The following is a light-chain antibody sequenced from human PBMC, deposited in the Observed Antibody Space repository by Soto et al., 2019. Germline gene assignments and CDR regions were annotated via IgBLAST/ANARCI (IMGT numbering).Light chain of an antibody. CDR2: GAF. CDR1: QSVSSQ. J-gene: IGKJ4*01. CDR3: QQRSTWPRVT. V-gene: IGKV3-11*01. Sequence: IVLTQSPASLSLSPGEGATLSCRASQSVSSQLAWYQQKPGQAPRLLIYGAFNRATGIPARFSGSGSGTDFTLTIGSLEPEDFAVYYCQQRSTWPRVTFGGGTKLE.